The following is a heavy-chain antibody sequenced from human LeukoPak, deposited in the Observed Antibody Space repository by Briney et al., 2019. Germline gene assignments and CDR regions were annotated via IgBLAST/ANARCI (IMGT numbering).Heavy chain of an antibody. Sequence: PSETLSLTCAVSSGSISSSSYFWAWIRQSPGKGLEWVSGISGSGLSTFYADSVKGRFTISRDNSKNTLFLHMNSLRAEDTAVYYCAKDGDYGDYWHYNYMDVWGKGTTVTISS. V-gene: IGHV3-23*01. D-gene: IGHD4-17*01. CDR1: SGSISSSSYF. CDR2: ISGSGLST. J-gene: IGHJ6*03. CDR3: AKDGDYGDYWHYNYMDV.